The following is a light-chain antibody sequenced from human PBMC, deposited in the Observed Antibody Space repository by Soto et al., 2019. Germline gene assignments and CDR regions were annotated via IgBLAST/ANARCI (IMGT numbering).Light chain of an antibody. Sequence: QSALTQPASVSGSPGQSIAISCTGTSSDVGGYDQVSWYQQHPGKAPKLMIYAVSNRPSGVSNRFSGSKSGNTASLTISGLLAEDEADYYCSSYTGSGTFFGGGTRSPS. CDR3: SSYTGSGTF. J-gene: IGLJ2*01. V-gene: IGLV2-14*01. CDR2: AVS. CDR1: SSDVGGYDQ.